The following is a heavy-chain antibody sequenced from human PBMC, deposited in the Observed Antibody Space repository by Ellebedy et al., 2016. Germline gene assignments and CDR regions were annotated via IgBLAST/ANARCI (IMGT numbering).Heavy chain of an antibody. CDR3: ARERDYGDSLYYYYGMDV. Sequence: ASVKVSCKASGYTFTSHDINWVRQATGQGLEWMGWMNPNSGNTGYAQKFQGRVTMTRNTSISTAYMELSSLRSEDTAVYYCARERDYGDSLYYYYGMDVWGQGTTVTVSS. V-gene: IGHV1-8*01. CDR2: MNPNSGNT. CDR1: GYTFTSHD. J-gene: IGHJ6*02. D-gene: IGHD4-17*01.